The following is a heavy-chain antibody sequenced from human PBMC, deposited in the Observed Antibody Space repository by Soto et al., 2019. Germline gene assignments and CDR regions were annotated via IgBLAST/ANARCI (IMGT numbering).Heavy chain of an antibody. V-gene: IGHV4-39*01. D-gene: IGHD1-26*01. CDR1: GCSISSSSNY. J-gene: IGHJ4*02. CDR2: IYYSGST. Sequence: QLQLQESGPGLVKPSETLSLTCTVSGCSISSSSNYWGWIRQPPGKGLVWIGSIYYSGSTYYNPSLKSQVRISVDKSTHQFSMTLSSVTAADTAVYYCARHRLLTPPVYWGQGTLVTVSS. CDR3: ARHRLLTPPVY.